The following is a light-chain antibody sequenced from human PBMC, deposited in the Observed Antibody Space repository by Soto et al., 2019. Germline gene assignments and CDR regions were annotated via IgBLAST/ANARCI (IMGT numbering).Light chain of an antibody. CDR2: DVN. V-gene: IGLV2-8*01. CDR3: AAWDDSLSAWV. CDR1: SSDVGGYNY. Sequence: QSALTQPPSASGSPGQSVTISCTGTSSDVGGYNYVSWYRQHPGKAPQLIIYDVNKRPSGVPDRFSGSKSGTSASLAISGLRSEDEADYYCAAWDDSLSAWVFGGGTKVTVL. J-gene: IGLJ3*02.